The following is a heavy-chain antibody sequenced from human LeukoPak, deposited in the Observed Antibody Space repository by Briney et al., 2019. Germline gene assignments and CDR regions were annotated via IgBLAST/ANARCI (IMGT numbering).Heavy chain of an antibody. D-gene: IGHD3-16*01. Sequence: PGGSLRLSCAASGFTFDDYAMHWVRQAPGKGLEWVSGISWNSGSIGYADSAKGRFTISRDNAKNSLYLQMNSLRAEDTALYYCAKDMGHPYYYYYGMDVWGQGTTVTVSS. CDR1: GFTFDDYA. CDR2: ISWNSGSI. J-gene: IGHJ6*02. V-gene: IGHV3-9*01. CDR3: AKDMGHPYYYYYGMDV.